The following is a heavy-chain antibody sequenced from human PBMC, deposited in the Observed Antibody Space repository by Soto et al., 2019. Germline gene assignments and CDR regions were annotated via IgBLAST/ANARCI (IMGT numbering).Heavy chain of an antibody. J-gene: IGHJ4*02. CDR1: GGSISSGGYY. CDR2: IYYSGRT. Sequence: QLQLQESGPGLVKPSQTLSLTCTVSGGSISSGGYYWSWIRQHPGKGLEWIGYIYYSGRTYYNPYLKIRVTVSVDTSKNQFSLKLSSVTAADTAVYYCARASGVRGPPSPTYFDYWGEGTLVTVSS. V-gene: IGHV4-31*03. D-gene: IGHD3-10*01. CDR3: ARASGVRGPPSPTYFDY.